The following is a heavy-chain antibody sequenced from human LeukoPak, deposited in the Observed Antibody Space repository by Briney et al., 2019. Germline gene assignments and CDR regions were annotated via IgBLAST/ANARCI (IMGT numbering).Heavy chain of an antibody. CDR2: ISSSSSYI. Sequence: GGSLRLSCAASGFTFSSYSMNWVRQAPGKGLEWISSISSSSSYIYYADSVKGRFTISRDNAKNSLYLQMNSLRAEDTAVYYCARVYEGHYYGMDVWGQGTTVTVSS. CDR3: ARVYEGHYYGMDV. J-gene: IGHJ6*02. CDR1: GFTFSSYS. D-gene: IGHD3-16*01. V-gene: IGHV3-21*01.